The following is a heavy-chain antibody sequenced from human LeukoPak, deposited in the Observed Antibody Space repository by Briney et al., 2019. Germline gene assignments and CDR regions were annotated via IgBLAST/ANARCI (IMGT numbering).Heavy chain of an antibody. CDR2: INHSGST. J-gene: IGHJ6*02. V-gene: IGHV4-34*01. CDR1: GGSFSGYY. CDR3: ARGAAIGRYYYGMDV. Sequence: PSETLSLTCAGYGGSFSGYYWSWIRQPPGKGLEWIGEINHSGSTNYNPSLKSRVTISVDTSKNQFSLKLSSVTAADTAVYYCARGAAIGRYYYGMDVWGQGTTVTVSS. D-gene: IGHD3-10*01.